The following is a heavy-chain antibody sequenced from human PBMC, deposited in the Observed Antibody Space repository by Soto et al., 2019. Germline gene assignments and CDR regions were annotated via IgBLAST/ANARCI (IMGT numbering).Heavy chain of an antibody. V-gene: IGHV3-23*01. D-gene: IGHD3-3*01. CDR2: ISGSGGST. CDR3: AKKGWSGYYLYFDY. J-gene: IGHJ4*02. CDR1: GFTFRSYA. Sequence: EVQLLESGGGLVQPGGSLRLHCAASGFTFRSYAMSWVRQAPGKGLEWVSAISGSGGSTYYAGSVKGRFTISRDNSKNTLYLQMNSLRAEDTAVYYCAKKGWSGYYLYFDYWGQGTLVTVSS.